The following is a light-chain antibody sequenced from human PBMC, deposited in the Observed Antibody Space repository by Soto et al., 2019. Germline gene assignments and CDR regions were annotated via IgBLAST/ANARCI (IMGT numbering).Light chain of an antibody. J-gene: IGLJ3*02. CDR1: SSDVGSHNL. CDR3: CSYARSSTWV. V-gene: IGLV2-23*02. Sequence: QSVLTQPASVSGSPGQSITISCTGTSSDVGSHNLVSWYQQHPGKAPKLMVYEVSKWPSGVSNRFSGSKSGNTASLTISGLQTEDEADYYCCSYARSSTWVFGGGTKLTVL. CDR2: EVS.